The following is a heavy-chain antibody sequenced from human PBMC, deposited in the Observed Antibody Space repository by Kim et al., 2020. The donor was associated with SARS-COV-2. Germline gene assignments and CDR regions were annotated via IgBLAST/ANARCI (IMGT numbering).Heavy chain of an antibody. CDR2: ISDSGRNT. V-gene: IGHV3-23*01. CDR3: DASDY. Sequence: GGSLRLSCAASGFTFGIYAMSWARQAPGKGLEWVSTISDSGRNTHYADCVKGRFTISRDNSMNTLYLQMNSLRAEDTAVYYCDASDYWGQGTLVTVSS. CDR1: GFTFGIYA. J-gene: IGHJ4*02.